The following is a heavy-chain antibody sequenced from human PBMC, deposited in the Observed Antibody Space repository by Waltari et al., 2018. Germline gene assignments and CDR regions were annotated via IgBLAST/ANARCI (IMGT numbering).Heavy chain of an antibody. CDR3: ARIVVVIAKGGYYFDY. D-gene: IGHD2-21*01. V-gene: IGHV4-39*07. Sequence: QLQLQESGPGLVKPSETLSLTCTVSGGSISSSSYYWGWIRQPTGKGLEWIGSIYYSGSTYYNPSLKSRVTISVDTSKNQFSLKLSSVTAADTAVYYCARIVVVIAKGGYYFDYWGQGTLVTVSS. J-gene: IGHJ4*02. CDR1: GGSISSSSYY. CDR2: IYYSGST.